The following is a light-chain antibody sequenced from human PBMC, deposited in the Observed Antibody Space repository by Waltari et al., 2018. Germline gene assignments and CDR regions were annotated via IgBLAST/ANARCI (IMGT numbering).Light chain of an antibody. V-gene: IGKV1-39*01. CDR3: QQSYSTPPT. CDR1: QSISSY. Sequence: DIQMTQSPSSLSASVGDRVTITSRASQSISSYLNWYQQKPWKAPKLLIYAASSLQSGVPSRFSGSGSGTDFTLTISSLQPEDFATYYCQQSYSTPPTFGGGTKVEIK. CDR2: AAS. J-gene: IGKJ4*01.